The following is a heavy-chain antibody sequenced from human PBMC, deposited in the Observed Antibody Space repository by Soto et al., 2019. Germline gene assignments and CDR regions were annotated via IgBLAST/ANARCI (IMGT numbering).Heavy chain of an antibody. V-gene: IGHV3-23*01. Sequence: EVQLLESGGGLVQPGGSLRLSCAASGFTFSSYAMSWVRQAPGKGLEWVSAISGSGGSTYYPDSVKGRFTISRDNSKNTLYLQMNSLRAEDTAVYYCAKDGWLAPTYFDYWGQGTLVTVSS. CDR2: ISGSGGST. CDR1: GFTFSSYA. CDR3: AKDGWLAPTYFDY. D-gene: IGHD5-12*01. J-gene: IGHJ4*02.